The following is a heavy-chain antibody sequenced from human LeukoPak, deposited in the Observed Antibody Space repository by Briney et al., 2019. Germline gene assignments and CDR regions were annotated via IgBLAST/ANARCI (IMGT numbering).Heavy chain of an antibody. V-gene: IGHV3-23*01. CDR3: AKDATGTTAYYFVS. CDR1: RFTFSSYA. D-gene: IGHD1-1*01. J-gene: IGHJ4*02. Sequence: GGSLRLSCAASRFTFSSYAMSGVRRAPGKGLEWVLDISSSGAYYADSVKDRFTIPIDNSKHTLYLQMNSLRAEDTAVYYCAKDATGTTAYYFVSWGEGTLVTVSS. CDR2: ISSSGA.